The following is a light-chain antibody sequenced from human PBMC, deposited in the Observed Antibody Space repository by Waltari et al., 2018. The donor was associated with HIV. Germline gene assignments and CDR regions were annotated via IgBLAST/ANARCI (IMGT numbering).Light chain of an antibody. V-gene: IGKV3D-20*02. CDR2: GVS. J-gene: IGKJ1*01. Sequence: EIVLTQSPVTLSLSPGERATLSCRASQSVRSNSLAWYQQKPGQAPRLLIYGVSSRAADIPARFSGSGSGTDFTLTISSLESEDFAIYYCQQRSKWPTTFGQGTKVEMK. CDR3: QQRSKWPTT. CDR1: QSVRSNS.